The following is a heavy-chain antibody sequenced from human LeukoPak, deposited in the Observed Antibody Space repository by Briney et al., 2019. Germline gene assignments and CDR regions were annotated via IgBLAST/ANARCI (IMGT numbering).Heavy chain of an antibody. CDR3: ARGAEGIAATDSNFDY. CDR2: ISSSSSYI. V-gene: IGHV3-21*01. Sequence: PGGSLRLSCAASGFTFSSYSMNWVRQAPGKGLEWVSFISSSSSYIYYADSVKGRFTISRDNAKKSLYLQMNSLRAEDTAVYYCARGAEGIAATDSNFDYWGQGTLVTVSS. D-gene: IGHD6-13*01. J-gene: IGHJ4*02. CDR1: GFTFSSYS.